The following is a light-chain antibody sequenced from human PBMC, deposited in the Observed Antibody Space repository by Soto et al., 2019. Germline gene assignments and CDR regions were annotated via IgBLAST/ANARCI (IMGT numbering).Light chain of an antibody. V-gene: IGKV4-1*01. CDR1: QSLLH. J-gene: IGKJ1*01. CDR3: QQYYTTPVT. CDR2: WAS. Sequence: DIVMTQSPDSLAVSLGEGATINCKSSQSLLHLAWYQQKPGQPPKLLIYWASTRESGVPDRFSGSGSGPDFTLTISSLQAEDVAVYYCQQYYTTPVTFGQGTKVEIK.